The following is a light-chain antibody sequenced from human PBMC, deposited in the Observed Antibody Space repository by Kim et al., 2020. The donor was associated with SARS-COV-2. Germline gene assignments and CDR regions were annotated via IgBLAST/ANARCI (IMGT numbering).Light chain of an antibody. CDR1: NIGSKS. Sequence: VSVAPGKTARITCGGNNIGSKSVHWYQQKPGQAPVLVIYYDSDRPSGIPERFSGSNSGNTATLTISRVEAGDEADYYCQVWDSSSDHPVFGGGTQLTVL. CDR2: YDS. J-gene: IGLJ2*01. CDR3: QVWDSSSDHPV. V-gene: IGLV3-21*04.